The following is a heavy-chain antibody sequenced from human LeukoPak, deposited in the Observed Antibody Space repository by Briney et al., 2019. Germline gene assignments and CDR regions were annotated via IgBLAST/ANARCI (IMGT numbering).Heavy chain of an antibody. V-gene: IGHV1-46*01. CDR2: IHPSGGTT. CDR1: GYTFTNYF. CDR3: ARSPYTSASYRTFYFDY. Sequence: ASVKVSCKASGYTFTNYFIHWVRQAPGQGLEWMGAIHPSGGTTTYTQKFQGRVTMTRDMSTSTVYMDLSSLTSEDTAFYYCARSPYTSASYRTFYFDYWGQGTLVTVSS. J-gene: IGHJ4*02. D-gene: IGHD6-19*01.